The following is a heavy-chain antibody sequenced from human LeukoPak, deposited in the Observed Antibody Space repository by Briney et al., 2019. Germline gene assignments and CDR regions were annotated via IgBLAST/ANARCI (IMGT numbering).Heavy chain of an antibody. CDR1: GYTFTSYG. J-gene: IGHJ3*02. CDR2: ISAYNGNT. CDR3: ARDRQWLVQGLAAFDI. Sequence: ASVKVSCKASGYTFTSYGISWVRQAPGQGLEWMGWISAYNGNTNYAQKLQGRGTMTTDTSTSTAYMELRSLRSDDTAVYYCARDRQWLVQGLAAFDIWGQGTMVTVSS. V-gene: IGHV1-18*01. D-gene: IGHD6-19*01.